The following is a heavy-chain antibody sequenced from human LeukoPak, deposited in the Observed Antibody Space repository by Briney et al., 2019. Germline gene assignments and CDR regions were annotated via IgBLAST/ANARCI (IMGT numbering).Heavy chain of an antibody. Sequence: SETLSLTCAVYGGSFSGYYWSWIRQPPGKGLEWIGEINHSGSTNYNPSLRSRVTISVDTSKNQFSLKLSSVTAADTAVYYCERGEFVSYSSSSPRRYYYYYCMDVWGKGTTVTVSS. CDR2: INHSGST. CDR1: GGSFSGYY. D-gene: IGHD6-6*01. CDR3: ERGEFVSYSSSSPRRYYYYYCMDV. V-gene: IGHV4-34*01. J-gene: IGHJ6*03.